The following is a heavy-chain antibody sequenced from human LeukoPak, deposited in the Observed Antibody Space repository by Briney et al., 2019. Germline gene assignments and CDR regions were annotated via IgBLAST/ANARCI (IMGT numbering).Heavy chain of an antibody. Sequence: SETLSLTCTVSGGSISSGGYYWSWIRQHPGKGLEWIGYIYYSGSTYYNPSLKIRVTISVDTSKNQFSLKLSSVTAADTAVYYCARDLGGGYSYGHNWFDPWGQGTQVTVSS. CDR3: ARDLGGGYSYGHNWFDP. CDR1: GGSISSGGYY. V-gene: IGHV4-31*03. D-gene: IGHD5-18*01. J-gene: IGHJ5*02. CDR2: IYYSGST.